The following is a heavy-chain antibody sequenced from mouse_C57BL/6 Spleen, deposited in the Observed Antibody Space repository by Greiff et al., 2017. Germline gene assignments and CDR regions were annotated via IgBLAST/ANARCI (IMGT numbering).Heavy chain of an antibody. CDR3: ARVYYGSSDGDFDV. Sequence: EVQLKESGGGLVKPGGSLKLSCAASGFTFSDSGMHWVRQAPAKGLEWVAYISSDSSTIYYADKVKGRFTISIDNAKNTLCLQKIRRRTEDTAMDYCARVYYGSSDGDFDVWGTGTAVTVSS. V-gene: IGHV5-17*01. J-gene: IGHJ1*03. D-gene: IGHD1-1*01. CDR2: ISSDSSTI. CDR1: GFTFSDSG.